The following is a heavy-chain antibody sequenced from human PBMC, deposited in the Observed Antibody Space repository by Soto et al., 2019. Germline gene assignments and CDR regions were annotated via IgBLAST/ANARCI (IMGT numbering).Heavy chain of an antibody. CDR2: INSDGSST. CDR3: ARAYYYGSGSYFHSAVGFDY. CDR1: GFTFSSYW. Sequence: GGSLRLSCAASGFTFSSYWMHWVRQAPGKGLVWVSRINSDGSSTSYADSVKGRFTISRDNAKNTLYLQMNSLRAEATAVYYCARAYYYGSGSYFHSAVGFDYWGQGTLVTVSS. D-gene: IGHD3-10*01. V-gene: IGHV3-74*01. J-gene: IGHJ4*02.